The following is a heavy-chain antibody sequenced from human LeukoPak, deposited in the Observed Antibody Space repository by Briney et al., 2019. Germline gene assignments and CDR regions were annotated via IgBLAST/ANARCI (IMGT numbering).Heavy chain of an antibody. CDR1: GGSISSYY. CDR2: IYYSGST. J-gene: IGHJ4*02. D-gene: IGHD2-15*01. V-gene: IGHV4-59*08. CDR3: ARVVGATSIDY. Sequence: PSETLSLTCTVSGGSISSYYWSWIRQPPGKGLEWIGYIYYSGSTSYNPSLKSRVTISVDTSKNQFSLQLSSVTAADTAVYYCARVVGATSIDYWGQGILVTVSS.